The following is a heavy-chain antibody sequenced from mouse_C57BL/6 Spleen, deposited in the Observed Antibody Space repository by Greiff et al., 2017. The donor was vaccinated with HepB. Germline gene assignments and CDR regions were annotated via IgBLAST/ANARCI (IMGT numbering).Heavy chain of an antibody. CDR2: ISSGGDYI. Sequence: EVQVVESGEGLVKPGGSLKLSCAASGFTFSSYAMSWVRQTPEKRLEWVAYISSGGDYIYYADTVKGRFTISRDNARNTLYLQMSSLKSEDTAMYYCTREQGHYYRSSPYWYFHVWGTGTPVTVSS. D-gene: IGHD1-1*01. CDR1: GFTFSSYA. CDR3: TREQGHYYRSSPYWYFHV. J-gene: IGHJ1*03. V-gene: IGHV5-9-1*02.